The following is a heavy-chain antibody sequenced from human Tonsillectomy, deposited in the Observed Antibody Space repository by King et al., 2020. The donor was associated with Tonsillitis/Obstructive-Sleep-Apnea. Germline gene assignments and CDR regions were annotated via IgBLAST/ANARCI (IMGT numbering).Heavy chain of an antibody. D-gene: IGHD1-26*01. J-gene: IGHJ4*02. CDR2: SNQSVIT. CDR3: AGSTVTEGGRHIDY. CDR1: GGAFRGYY. V-gene: IGHV4-34*01. Sequence: VQLQQWGAGLLKPSETLSLTCAVYGGAFRGYYWRCIRPPPGRGLAGIGESNQSVITNYNPSLKSRVTISVDTSKNHISLKLSSVTAADTAVYSCAGSTVTEGGRHIDYWGQGTLVTVSS.